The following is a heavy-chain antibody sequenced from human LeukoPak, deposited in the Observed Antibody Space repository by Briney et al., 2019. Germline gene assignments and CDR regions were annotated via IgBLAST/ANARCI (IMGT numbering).Heavy chain of an antibody. J-gene: IGHJ4*01. D-gene: IGHD3/OR15-3a*01. V-gene: IGHV4-4*07. CDR2: TYSSGST. CDR1: GASISSYY. Sequence: SETLSLTCTVSGASISSYYWTWIRQPAGKGLEWIGRTYSSGSTTYNPSLKSRVTMSVDTSNNQISLKLTSVTAADTAVYYCARVDKRGFGPFDYLGPGNL. CDR3: ARVDKRGFGPFDY.